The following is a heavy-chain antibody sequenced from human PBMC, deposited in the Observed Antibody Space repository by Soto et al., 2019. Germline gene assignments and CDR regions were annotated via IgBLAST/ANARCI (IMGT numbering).Heavy chain of an antibody. CDR1: GFTFSTYA. V-gene: IGHV3-23*01. D-gene: IGHD1-26*01. J-gene: IGHJ6*03. CDR2: IDGSGGTT. Sequence: GGSLRLSCAASGFTFSTYAMNWVRQAPGKGLEWVSSIDGSGGTTYYADSVKGRFTISRDSATNMLYLQMRGLRAEDTAVYYCAKRAYGEQSGFYYYYYMDVWGKGTTVTVSS. CDR3: AKRAYGEQSGFYYYYYMDV.